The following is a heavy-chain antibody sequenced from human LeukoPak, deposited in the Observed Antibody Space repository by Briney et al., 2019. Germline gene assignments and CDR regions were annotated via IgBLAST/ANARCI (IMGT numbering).Heavy chain of an antibody. CDR1: GFTFSSYA. V-gene: IGHV3-23*01. D-gene: IGHD6-19*01. CDR3: AKDGSGYSSGWYVVGGDY. CDR2: ISGSGGST. Sequence: SGGSLRLSCAASGFTFSSYAMSWVRQAPGKGLEWVSAISGSGGSTYYADSVKGRFTISRGNSKNTLYLQMNSLRAEDTAVYYCAKDGSGYSSGWYVVGGDYWGQGTLVTVSS. J-gene: IGHJ4*02.